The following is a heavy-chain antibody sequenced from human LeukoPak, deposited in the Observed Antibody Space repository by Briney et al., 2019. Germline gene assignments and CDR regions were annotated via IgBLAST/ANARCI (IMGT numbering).Heavy chain of an antibody. J-gene: IGHJ4*02. CDR3: ARGETDTAMVTVDY. V-gene: IGHV3-7*01. CDR1: AFSFRDIW. CDR2: INQGGSVK. D-gene: IGHD5-18*01. Sequence: PGGSLRLSCAASAFSFRDIWMTWVRQAPGKGLEWVANINQGGSVKYYVDSVKGRFTISRDDAKSSLYVQMNSLRDEDTAVYYCARGETDTAMVTVDYWGQGTLVTVSS.